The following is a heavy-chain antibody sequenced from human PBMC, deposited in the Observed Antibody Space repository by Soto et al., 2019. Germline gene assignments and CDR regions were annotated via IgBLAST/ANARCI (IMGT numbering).Heavy chain of an antibody. J-gene: IGHJ3*02. CDR2: INTKSGGT. CDR3: ARDMDYDFDI. V-gene: IGHV1-2*02. D-gene: IGHD2-2*03. CDR1: GYTLTRYY. Sequence: ASLKVFCHTSGYTLTRYYFRLVRQAPGQGLEWLRRINTKSGGTNSAQKFQGRVTTKRDTSISTAYTELSRLRSDDTAVYYCARDMDYDFDIWGQGTMVTVSS.